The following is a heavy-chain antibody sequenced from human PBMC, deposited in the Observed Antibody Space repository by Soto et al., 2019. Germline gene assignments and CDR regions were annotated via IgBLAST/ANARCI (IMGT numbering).Heavy chain of an antibody. Sequence: QVQLQESGPGLVKPSETLSLTCTVSGGSISSYYWSWIRQPPGKGLEWIGYIYYSGSTNYNPSLKSRVTISVDTSKNQFSLKLSSVTAADTAVYYCARRYDSSGAFDYWGQGTLVTVSS. V-gene: IGHV4-59*08. CDR1: GGSISSYY. CDR3: ARRYDSSGAFDY. J-gene: IGHJ4*02. D-gene: IGHD3-22*01. CDR2: IYYSGST.